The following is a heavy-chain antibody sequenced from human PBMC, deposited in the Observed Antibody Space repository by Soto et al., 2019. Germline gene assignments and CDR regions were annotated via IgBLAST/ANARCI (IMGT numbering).Heavy chain of an antibody. CDR2: INPSGGST. CDR3: ARILTPYYYDSSGYSFDAFDI. Sequence: WASVKVSCKASGYTFTSYYMHWVRQAPGQGLEWMGIINPSGGSTSYAQKFQGRVTMTRDTSTSTVYMELSSLRSEDTAVYYCARILTPYYYDSSGYSFDAFDIWGQGTMVTVSS. D-gene: IGHD3-22*01. J-gene: IGHJ3*02. CDR1: GYTFTSYY. V-gene: IGHV1-46*01.